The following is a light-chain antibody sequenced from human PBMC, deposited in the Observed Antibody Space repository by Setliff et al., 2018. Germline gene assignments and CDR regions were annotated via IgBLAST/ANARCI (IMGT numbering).Light chain of an antibody. Sequence: SVLTQPPSASGTPGQRVTISCSGSSSNIGTNTVNWYQPLPGTAPKLLIYNNNQRPSGVPDRFSGSKSGTSASLAISGLQSEDEADYYCAAWDDSLNGYVLGTGTKVTVL. V-gene: IGLV1-44*01. CDR1: SSNIGTNT. CDR3: AAWDDSLNGYV. CDR2: NNN. J-gene: IGLJ1*01.